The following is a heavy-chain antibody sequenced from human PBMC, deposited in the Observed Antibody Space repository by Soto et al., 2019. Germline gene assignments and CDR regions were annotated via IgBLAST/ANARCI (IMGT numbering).Heavy chain of an antibody. CDR3: ASTDLTYYFGTETSMTDFDS. CDR2: IIPILGIA. Sequence: SVEVSCKASGDTVSSYTISWVRQAPGQGLEWMGRIIPILGIANYAQKFQRRVTITADKSTSTAYMELSSLRSEDTAVYYCASTDLTYYFGTETSMTDFDSWGQGALVTLSS. J-gene: IGHJ4*02. V-gene: IGHV1-69*02. D-gene: IGHD3-10*01. CDR1: GDTVSSYT.